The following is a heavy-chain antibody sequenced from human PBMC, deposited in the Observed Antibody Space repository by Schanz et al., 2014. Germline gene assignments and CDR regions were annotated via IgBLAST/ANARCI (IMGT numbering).Heavy chain of an antibody. Sequence: QAQLVESGGGVVQPGRSLRLSCAASGFAFRSYAMHWVRQAPGKGLEWAALISHDGNNKHYVDSVEGRFTISRDNSKNTLYLQMNSLRSEDTAVYYCAKDVDFWSGYYLDYWGQGTLGTVSS. D-gene: IGHD3-3*01. CDR1: GFAFRSYA. V-gene: IGHV3-30-3*01. CDR3: AKDVDFWSGYYLDY. J-gene: IGHJ4*02. CDR2: ISHDGNNK.